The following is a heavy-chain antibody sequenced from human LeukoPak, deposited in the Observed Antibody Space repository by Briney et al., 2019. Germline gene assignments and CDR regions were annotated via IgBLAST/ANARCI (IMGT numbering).Heavy chain of an antibody. Sequence: QTGGSLRLSCAASGFTFSRYWMSWVRQVPRKGLEWVANIKQDGSEKYYVDSVKGRFTISRDNAKNSLYLQMNSLRAEDTAVYYCAREAAYGDDFNWFDPWGQGTLVTVSS. CDR1: GFTFSRYW. J-gene: IGHJ5*02. D-gene: IGHD4-17*01. CDR2: IKQDGSEK. CDR3: AREAAYGDDFNWFDP. V-gene: IGHV3-7*01.